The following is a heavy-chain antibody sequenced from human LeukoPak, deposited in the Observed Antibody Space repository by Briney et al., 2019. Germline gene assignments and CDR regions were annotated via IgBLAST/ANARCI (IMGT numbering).Heavy chain of an antibody. Sequence: SETLSLTCTVSGDSISPYYWSWIRQPPGKGLEWVGYFFYRGSTNYNASLKSRVTISLDTSKNQFSLKLSSVTAADTAVYYCAREKILFLPGAYMDVWGKGTTVTVSS. D-gene: IGHD2-15*01. CDR3: AREKILFLPGAYMDV. V-gene: IGHV4-59*01. J-gene: IGHJ6*03. CDR2: FFYRGST. CDR1: GDSISPYY.